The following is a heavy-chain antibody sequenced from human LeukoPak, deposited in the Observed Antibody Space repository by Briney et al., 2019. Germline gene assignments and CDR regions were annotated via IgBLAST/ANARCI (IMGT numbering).Heavy chain of an antibody. Sequence: ASVKVSCKASGYTFTGYYMHWVRQAPGQGLEWMGWINPNSGGTNYAQKFQGRVTMTRDTSISTAYMELSRLRSDDTAVYYCARSIPGNWKFDYWGQGTLVTVSS. J-gene: IGHJ4*02. V-gene: IGHV1-2*02. CDR1: GYTFTGYY. D-gene: IGHD1-1*01. CDR3: ARSIPGNWKFDY. CDR2: INPNSGGT.